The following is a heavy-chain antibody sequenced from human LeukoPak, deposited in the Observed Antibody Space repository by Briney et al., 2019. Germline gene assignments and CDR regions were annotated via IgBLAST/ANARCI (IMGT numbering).Heavy chain of an antibody. J-gene: IGHJ4*02. Sequence: EPSETLSLTCTVSGGSISSYYWSWIRQPPGKGLEWIGYIYYSGSTNYNPSLKSRVTISVDTSKNQFSLKLSSVTAADTAVYYCARHFPHSSSWYIFDYWGQGTLVTVSS. D-gene: IGHD6-13*01. V-gene: IGHV4-59*08. CDR1: GGSISSYY. CDR2: IYYSGST. CDR3: ARHFPHSSSWYIFDY.